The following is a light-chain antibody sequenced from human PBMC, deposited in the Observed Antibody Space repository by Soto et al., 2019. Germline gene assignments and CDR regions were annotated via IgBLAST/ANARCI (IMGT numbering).Light chain of an antibody. Sequence: EIVLTQSPGTLSLSPGDRATLSCRASQTVSSSYLAWYQQKPGQAPRLLIYGASSRATGIPDRFSGSGSGTDFTLTISRLEPEDFAVYYCQQFDDSVTFGQGTRLEIK. CDR2: GAS. CDR1: QTVSSSY. V-gene: IGKV3-20*01. J-gene: IGKJ5*01. CDR3: QQFDDSVT.